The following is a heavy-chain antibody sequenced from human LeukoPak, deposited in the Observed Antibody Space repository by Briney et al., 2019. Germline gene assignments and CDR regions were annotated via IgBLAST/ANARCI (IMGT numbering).Heavy chain of an antibody. CDR2: INHSGST. V-gene: IGHV4-34*01. CDR3: ARAIVVVPAAHGGWFDP. Sequence: SETLSLTCAVYGGSFSGYYWSWIRQPPGKGLGWVGEINHSGSTNYNPSLKSRVTISVDTSKNQFSLKLSSVTAADTAVYYCARAIVVVPAAHGGWFDPWGQGTLVTVSS. J-gene: IGHJ5*02. CDR1: GGSFSGYY. D-gene: IGHD2-2*01.